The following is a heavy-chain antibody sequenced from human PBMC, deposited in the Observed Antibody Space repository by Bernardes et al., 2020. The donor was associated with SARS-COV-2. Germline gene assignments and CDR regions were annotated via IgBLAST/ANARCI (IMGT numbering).Heavy chain of an antibody. CDR2: ISAYNGNA. CDR3: ARIDGYNRPEY. J-gene: IGHJ4*02. Sequence: APPKASCKASGCTLTNYVIIWVRQAPGQGLEWMGWISAYNGNADYAQKVQGRVTMTTDTPTSTAYMELRSLRSDDTAMYYCARIDGYNRPEYWGQGTLVTVSS. V-gene: IGHV1-18*01. D-gene: IGHD5-12*01. CDR1: GCTLTNYV.